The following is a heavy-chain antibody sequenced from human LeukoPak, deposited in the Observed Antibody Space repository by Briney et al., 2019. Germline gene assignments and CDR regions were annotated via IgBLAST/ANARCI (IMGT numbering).Heavy chain of an antibody. CDR2: ISYDGSNK. CDR1: GFTFSSYG. J-gene: IGHJ2*01. Sequence: GGSLRLSCAASGFTFSSYGMHWVRQAPGKGLEWVAVISYDGSNKYYADSVKGRFTIFRDNSKSTLYLQMNSLRAEDTAVYYCATSRDFDLWGRGTLVTFST. CDR3: ATSRDFDL. V-gene: IGHV3-30*03.